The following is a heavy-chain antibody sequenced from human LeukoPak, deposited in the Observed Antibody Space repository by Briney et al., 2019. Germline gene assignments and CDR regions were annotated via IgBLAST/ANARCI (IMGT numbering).Heavy chain of an antibody. D-gene: IGHD2-2*01. CDR1: GYTFTSYY. J-gene: IGHJ4*02. CDR2: INPSGGST. CDR3: AREGAAAPLYY. Sequence: ASVKVSCKASGYTFTSYYMHWVRQAPGQGLEWMGIINPSGGSTSYAQKFQGRVTMTRDMSTSTVYMELSSLRSEDTAVYYCAREGAAAPLYYWGQGTLVTVSS. V-gene: IGHV1-46*01.